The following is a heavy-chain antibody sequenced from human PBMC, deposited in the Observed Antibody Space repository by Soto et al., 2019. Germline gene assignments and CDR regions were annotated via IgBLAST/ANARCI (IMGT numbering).Heavy chain of an antibody. V-gene: IGHV6-1*01. D-gene: IGHD6-19*01. Sequence: PSQTLSLTCAISGDSVSSNSAAWNWIRQSPSRGLEWLGRTYYRSKWYNDYAVSVKSRITINPDTSKNQFSLQLNSVTPEDTAVYYCARGSLGSSLNRYYFDYWSQGTVVTVSS. CDR1: GDSVSSNSAA. CDR2: TYYRSKWYN. J-gene: IGHJ4*02. CDR3: ARGSLGSSLNRYYFDY.